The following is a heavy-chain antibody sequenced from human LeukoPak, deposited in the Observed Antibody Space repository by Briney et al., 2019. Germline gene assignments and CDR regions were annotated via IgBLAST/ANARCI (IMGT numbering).Heavy chain of an antibody. CDR1: GGTFSSYA. V-gene: IGHV1-69*01. D-gene: IGHD3-9*01. J-gene: IGHJ5*02. Sequence: GSSVKVSCKASGGTFSSYAISWVRQAPGQGLGWMGGIIPIFGTANYAQKFQGRVTITADESTSTAYMELSSLRSEDTAVYYCARDDHLPVLRYFDWLGKKEENNWFDPWGQGTLVTVSS. CDR2: IIPIFGTA. CDR3: ARDDHLPVLRYFDWLGKKEENNWFDP.